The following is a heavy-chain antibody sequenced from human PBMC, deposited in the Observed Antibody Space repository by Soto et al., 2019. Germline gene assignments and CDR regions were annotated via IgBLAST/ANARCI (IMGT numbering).Heavy chain of an antibody. Sequence: TLSLTCTVSGASISSGTYYWNWLRQHPGKGLEWIGSIGDDGNTYYNPSLKSRVSLLVTTSRGQFSLKRTSVAAADAAFYYCARFAYDSGWHFDSWGRGTLVTVSS. V-gene: IGHV4-31*03. CDR2: IGDDGNT. CDR3: ARFAYDSGWHFDS. CDR1: GASISSGTYY. J-gene: IGHJ4*02. D-gene: IGHD6-19*01.